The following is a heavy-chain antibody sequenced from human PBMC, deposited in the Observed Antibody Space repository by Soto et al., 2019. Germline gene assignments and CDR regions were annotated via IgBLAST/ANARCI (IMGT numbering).Heavy chain of an antibody. CDR3: ASVKRITIFGVVISKYFQP. D-gene: IGHD3-3*01. V-gene: IGHV4-34*01. J-gene: IGHJ1*01. CDR2: INHSGST. CDR1: GGSFSGYY. Sequence: KTSETLSLTCAVYGGSFSGYYWSWIRQPPGKGLEWIGEINHSGSTNYNPSLKSRVTISVDTSKNQFSLKLSSVTAADTAVYYCASVKRITIFGVVISKYFQPWGQGTLVTVSS.